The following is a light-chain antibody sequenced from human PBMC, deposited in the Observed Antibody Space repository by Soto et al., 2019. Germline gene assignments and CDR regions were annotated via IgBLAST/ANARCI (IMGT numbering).Light chain of an antibody. Sequence: DIQMNQSPSTLSASVGDTVSITCRASQSISGWMAWYQQKPGKVPKLLIFDASSLESGVPSMFSGSGSGTILPITISGLQPGDFATYYCQQYNSYPYTFGQGTKLDIK. J-gene: IGKJ2*01. CDR1: QSISGW. V-gene: IGKV1-5*01. CDR3: QQYNSYPYT. CDR2: DAS.